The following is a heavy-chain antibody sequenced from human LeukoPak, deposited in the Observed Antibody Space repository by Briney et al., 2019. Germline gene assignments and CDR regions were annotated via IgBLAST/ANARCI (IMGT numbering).Heavy chain of an antibody. V-gene: IGHV1-2*02. CDR3: AKAPPSYYYDSSGYSGYYYYMDV. Sequence: ASVKVSCKASGYTFTGYYMHWVRQAPGQGLEWMGWINPNSGGTNYAQKFQGRVTMTRDTSISTAYMELSRLRSDDTAVYYCAKAPPSYYYDSSGYSGYYYYMDVWGKGTTVTVSS. D-gene: IGHD3-22*01. CDR2: INPNSGGT. J-gene: IGHJ6*03. CDR1: GYTFTGYY.